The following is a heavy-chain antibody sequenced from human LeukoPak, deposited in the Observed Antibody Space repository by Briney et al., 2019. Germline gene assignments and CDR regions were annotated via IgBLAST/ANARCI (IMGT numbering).Heavy chain of an antibody. D-gene: IGHD2-2*01. CDR3: ASSYCNSTSCTPTPDFDY. J-gene: IGHJ4*02. Sequence: SETLSLTCTVSGGSISSGSYYWSWIRQPAGKGLEWIGRIYTSGSTNYNPSLKSRVTISVDTSKNQFSLKLSSVTAADTAVYYCASSYCNSTSCTPTPDFDYWGQGTLVTVSS. V-gene: IGHV4-61*02. CDR1: GGSISSGSYY. CDR2: IYTSGST.